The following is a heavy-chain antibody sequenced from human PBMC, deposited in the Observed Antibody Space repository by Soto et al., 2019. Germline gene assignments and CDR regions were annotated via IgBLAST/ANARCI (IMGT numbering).Heavy chain of an antibody. Sequence: PSETLSLICTVSGGSISSYYWSWIRQPPGKGLEWIGYIYYSGSTNYNPSLKSRVTISVDTSKNQFSLKLSSVTAADTAVYYCARSRFLEWLFWFDPWGQGTLVTVSS. V-gene: IGHV4-59*01. CDR1: GGSISSYY. CDR2: IYYSGST. J-gene: IGHJ5*02. CDR3: ARSRFLEWLFWFDP. D-gene: IGHD3-3*01.